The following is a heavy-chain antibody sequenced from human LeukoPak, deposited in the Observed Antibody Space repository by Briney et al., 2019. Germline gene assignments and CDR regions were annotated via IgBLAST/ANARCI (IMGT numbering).Heavy chain of an antibody. J-gene: IGHJ4*02. Sequence: PGGSLRLSCAASGFSFSSDSMNWVRQAPGEGLEWVSSISSSSSYIYYADSVKGRFTISRDNSKNTLYLQMNSLRAEDPAVYYCARGTGSGWYTYFDYWGQGTLVTVSS. D-gene: IGHD6-19*01. CDR3: ARGTGSGWYTYFDY. CDR1: GFSFSSDS. V-gene: IGHV3-21*04. CDR2: ISSSSSYI.